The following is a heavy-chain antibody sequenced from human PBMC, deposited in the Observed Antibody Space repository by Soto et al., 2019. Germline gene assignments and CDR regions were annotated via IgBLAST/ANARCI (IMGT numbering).Heavy chain of an antibody. Sequence: QVQLVESGGGVVQPGRSLRLSCAASGFTFTSYGMHWVRQAPGKGLEWVAVIWYDGSKKYYGDSVKGRFTISRDNSKNTLSLQMNILRAEDTAVYYCARDAYKMDYWGQGTLVTVSS. V-gene: IGHV3-33*01. CDR3: ARDAYKMDY. CDR1: GFTFTSYG. D-gene: IGHD1-1*01. J-gene: IGHJ4*02. CDR2: IWYDGSKK.